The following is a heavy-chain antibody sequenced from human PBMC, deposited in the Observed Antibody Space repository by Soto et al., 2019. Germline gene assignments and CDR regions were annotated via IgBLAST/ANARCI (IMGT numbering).Heavy chain of an antibody. Sequence: GGSLRLSCAASGFSFSSYAMSWVRQAPGKGLEWVSAISGSGSNTYYADSVKGRFTISRDNSLNTLYLQMKSLRAEDTALYYCAKGFWNLIDYWGQGTLVTVSS. V-gene: IGHV3-23*01. CDR1: GFSFSSYA. CDR3: AKGFWNLIDY. D-gene: IGHD1-1*01. CDR2: ISGSGSNT. J-gene: IGHJ4*02.